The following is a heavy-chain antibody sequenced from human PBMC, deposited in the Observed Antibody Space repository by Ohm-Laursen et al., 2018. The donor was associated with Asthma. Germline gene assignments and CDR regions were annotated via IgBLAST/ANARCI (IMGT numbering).Heavy chain of an antibody. D-gene: IGHD5-18*01. J-gene: IGHJ4*02. CDR1: GGSFSGYY. CDR2: INHSGST. V-gene: IGHV4-34*01. Sequence: GTLSLTCAVYGGSFSGYYWSWIRQPPGKGLEWIGEINHSGSTNYNPSLKSRVTISVDTSKNQFSLKLSSVTAADTAVYYCARDHLSGYSYGTFDYWGQGTLVTVSS. CDR3: ARDHLSGYSYGTFDY.